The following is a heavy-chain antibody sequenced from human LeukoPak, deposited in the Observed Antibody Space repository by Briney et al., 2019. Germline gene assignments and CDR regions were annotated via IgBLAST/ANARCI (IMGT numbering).Heavy chain of an antibody. CDR2: INHSGST. D-gene: IGHD6-19*01. CDR1: GFTFSSYW. V-gene: IGHV4-34*01. J-gene: IGHJ4*02. CDR3: ARGWTAVAAIYDY. Sequence: PGGSLRLSCAASGFTFSSYWMHWVRQAPGKGLEWIGEINHSGSTNYNPSLKSRVTISVDTSKNQFSLKLSSVTAADTAVYYCARGWTAVAAIYDYWGQGTLVTVSS.